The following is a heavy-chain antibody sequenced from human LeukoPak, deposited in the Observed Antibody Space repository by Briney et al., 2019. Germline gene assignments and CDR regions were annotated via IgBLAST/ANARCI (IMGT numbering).Heavy chain of an antibody. CDR2: IIPILGVA. D-gene: IGHD2-2*01. Sequence: GASVKVSCKASGGTFSSYAISWVRQAPGQGLEWMGRIIPILGVANYAQKFQGRVTITADKSTSTAYMELSSLRSEDTAVYYCARDPWRYCSSTSCYDSGPFDYWGQGTLVTVSS. CDR3: ARDPWRYCSSTSCYDSGPFDY. CDR1: GGTFSSYA. J-gene: IGHJ4*02. V-gene: IGHV1-69*04.